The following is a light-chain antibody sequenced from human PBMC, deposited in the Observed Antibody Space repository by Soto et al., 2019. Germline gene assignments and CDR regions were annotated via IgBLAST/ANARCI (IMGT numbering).Light chain of an antibody. J-gene: IGKJ1*01. CDR3: QQSSNWQGT. CDR2: DAS. Sequence: EIVLTQSPATLSLSPGERATLSCRASQCVSTYLAWYQQTPGRPPRLLIYDASKRAPGIPARFSGSGSGTDFTLTVSSLEPEDFAVYYCQQSSNWQGTFGRGTRVDIK. CDR1: QCVSTY. V-gene: IGKV3-11*01.